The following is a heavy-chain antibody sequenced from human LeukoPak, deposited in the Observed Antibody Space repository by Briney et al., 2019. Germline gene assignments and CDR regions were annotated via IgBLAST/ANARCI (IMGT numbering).Heavy chain of an antibody. CDR3: ARRTIQAGTPFDY. D-gene: IGHD4/OR15-4a*01. V-gene: IGHV4-39*01. Sequence: SETLSLTCTVSGGAISTSSYYWGWIRQPPGKGLEWIGSIYYGGSTYYNPSLKSRVTIPVDTSKNQFSLELSSVTATDTAVYYCARRTIQAGTPFDYWGQGTLVTVSS. CDR2: IYYGGST. J-gene: IGHJ4*02. CDR1: GGAISTSSYY.